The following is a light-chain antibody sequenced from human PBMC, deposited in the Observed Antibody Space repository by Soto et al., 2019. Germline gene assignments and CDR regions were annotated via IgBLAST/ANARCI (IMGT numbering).Light chain of an antibody. J-gene: IGKJ2*01. CDR2: GTS. CDR3: QQYKDYVYT. Sequence: EIVMTQSPVTLSVSTGERATLSCRASQNISRSLAWYQRKPGQGPSLLIYGTSTRAGGVPSRFSGSGSGTEFTLTISGLQPDDFATYYCQQYKDYVYTFGQGTKVDI. CDR1: QNISRS. V-gene: IGKV3-15*01.